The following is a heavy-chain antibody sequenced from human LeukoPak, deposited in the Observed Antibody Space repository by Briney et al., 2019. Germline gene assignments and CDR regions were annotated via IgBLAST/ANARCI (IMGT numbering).Heavy chain of an antibody. D-gene: IGHD4-11*01. V-gene: IGHV4-34*01. CDR1: GGSFSGYY. CDR2: INHSGST. Sequence: SETLSLTCAVYGGSFSGYYWGWIRQPPGKGLEWIGEINHSGSTNYNPSLKSRVTISVDTSKNQFSLKLSSVTAADTAVYYCARGVTTFVYWGQGTLVTVSS. CDR3: ARGVTTFVY. J-gene: IGHJ4*02.